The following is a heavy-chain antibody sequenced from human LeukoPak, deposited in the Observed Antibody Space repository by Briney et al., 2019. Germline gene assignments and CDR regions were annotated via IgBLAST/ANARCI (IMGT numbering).Heavy chain of an antibody. CDR3: ARAKSRYYDFWSGYDYGMDV. V-gene: IGHV1-2*06. Sequence: ASVTASCKASGYTFTGYYMHWVRQAPGQGLEWMGRINPNSGGTNYAQKFQGRVTITRDTSASTAYMELSSLRSEDTAVYYCARAKSRYYDFWSGYDYGMDVWGQGTTVTVSS. J-gene: IGHJ6*02. D-gene: IGHD3-3*01. CDR1: GYTFTGYY. CDR2: INPNSGGT.